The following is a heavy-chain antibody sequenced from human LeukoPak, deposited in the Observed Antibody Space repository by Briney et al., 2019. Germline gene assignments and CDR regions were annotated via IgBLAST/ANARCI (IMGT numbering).Heavy chain of an antibody. J-gene: IGHJ4*02. CDR2: INPSGGST. D-gene: IGHD4-17*01. CDR3: ARLTTVTAHFDY. Sequence: ASVKISCKASGYTFTSYDLNWVRQAPGQGLEWMGIINPSGGSTSYAQKFQGRVTMTRDTSTSTVYMELSSLRSEDTAVYYCARLTTVTAHFDYWGQGTLVTVSS. V-gene: IGHV1-46*01. CDR1: GYTFTSYD.